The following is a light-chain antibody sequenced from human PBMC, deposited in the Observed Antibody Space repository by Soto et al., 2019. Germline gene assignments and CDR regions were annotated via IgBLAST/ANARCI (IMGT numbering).Light chain of an antibody. CDR2: AAS. J-gene: IGKJ3*01. V-gene: IGKV1-39*01. Sequence: DLQMTQSPSSLSASIGDRVTITCRASQSISSYLNWYQQKPGKAPKLLIYAASSLQSGVPSTFSGSGSGTDFTLTISSLQPEDFATYYCQQSYSTPRFGPGTKVDIK. CDR3: QQSYSTPR. CDR1: QSISSY.